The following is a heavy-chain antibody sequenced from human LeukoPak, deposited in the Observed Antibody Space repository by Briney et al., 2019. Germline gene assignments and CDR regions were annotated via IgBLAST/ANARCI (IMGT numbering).Heavy chain of an antibody. J-gene: IGHJ6*02. CDR1: GFTFDDYA. D-gene: IGHD3-16*01. CDR2: INHNGNVN. CDR3: ARGGGLDV. V-gene: IGHV3-7*03. Sequence: QAGGSLRLSCAASGFTFDDYAMHWVRQAPGKGLEWVASINHNGNVNYYVDSVKGRFTISRDNAKNSLYLQMSNLRAEDTAVYFCARGGGLDVWGQGATVTVSS.